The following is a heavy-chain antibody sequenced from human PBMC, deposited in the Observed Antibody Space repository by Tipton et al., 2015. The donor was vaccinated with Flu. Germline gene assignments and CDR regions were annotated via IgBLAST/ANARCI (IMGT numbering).Heavy chain of an antibody. D-gene: IGHD4-11*01. Sequence: LSCSVSGDSIASDYYWGWIRQPPGKGLEGIGHIHHTGTTYYNPSLWSRVTILRDKSKNQFSLKLSFVAATDTAVYYCARRDYSNYVSVPKNWFDSWGEGILVTVSS. J-gene: IGHJ5*01. CDR2: IHHTGTT. CDR3: ARRDYSNYVSVPKNWFDS. V-gene: IGHV4-38-2*01. CDR1: GDSIASDYY.